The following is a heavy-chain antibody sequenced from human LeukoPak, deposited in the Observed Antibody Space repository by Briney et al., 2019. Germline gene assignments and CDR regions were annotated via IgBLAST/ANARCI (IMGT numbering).Heavy chain of an antibody. J-gene: IGHJ4*02. V-gene: IGHV3-23*01. Sequence: PGGSLRLSCAASGFTFSNYVMTWVRQSPGKGLEWVSTISVGGGTTYYADSVKGRFTISRDNSKNTLHLQLNSLRVGDTAVYYCVTRGTTGTKYLEHWGQGTLVTVSS. CDR1: GFTFSNYV. CDR3: VTRGTTGTKYLEH. D-gene: IGHD1-1*01. CDR2: ISVGGGTT.